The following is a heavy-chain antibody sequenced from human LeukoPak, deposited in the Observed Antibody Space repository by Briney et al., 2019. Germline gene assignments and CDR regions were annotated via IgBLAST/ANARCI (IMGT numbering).Heavy chain of an antibody. Sequence: ASVKVSCKASGYTFTSYGISWVRQDPGQGLEWMGWINPNSGGTNYAQKFQGWVTMTRDTSISTAYMELSRLRSDDTAVYYCARDDPTGYYYYGMDVWGQGTTVTVSS. CDR2: INPNSGGT. J-gene: IGHJ6*02. V-gene: IGHV1-2*04. CDR1: GYTFTSYG. CDR3: ARDDPTGYYYYGMDV.